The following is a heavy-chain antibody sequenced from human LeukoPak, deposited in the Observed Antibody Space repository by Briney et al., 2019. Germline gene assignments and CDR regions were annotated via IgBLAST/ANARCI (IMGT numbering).Heavy chain of an antibody. CDR1: GFTFDDYG. V-gene: IGHV3-20*04. CDR3: AREATDYYDSSGYHNMDV. J-gene: IGHJ6*03. Sequence: GGSLRLSCAASGFTFDDYGMSWVRRAPGKGLEWVSGINWNGGSTGYAEYVKGRFTISRDNAKNSLYLQMNSLRAEDTALYYCAREATDYYDSSGYHNMDVWGKGTTVTVSS. D-gene: IGHD3-22*01. CDR2: INWNGGST.